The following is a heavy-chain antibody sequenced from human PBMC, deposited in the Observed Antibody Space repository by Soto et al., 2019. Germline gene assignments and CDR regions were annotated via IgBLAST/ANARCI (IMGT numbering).Heavy chain of an antibody. CDR3: ARDRGFGMDV. J-gene: IGHJ6*02. CDR2: IYNSGTI. CDR1: GDSISSGNYY. V-gene: IGHV4-31*03. Sequence: QVQLQESGPGLVKPSQTLSLTCTVSGDSISSGNYYWNWIRQHPGKGLEWIGYIYNSGTIRYNPSPSLKSRVSISGDTSKNQFSLNLISVTAADTAVYYCARDRGFGMDVWGQGTTVTVSS.